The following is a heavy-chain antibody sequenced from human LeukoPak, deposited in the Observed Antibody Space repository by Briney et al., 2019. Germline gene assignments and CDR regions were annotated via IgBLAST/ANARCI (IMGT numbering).Heavy chain of an antibody. Sequence: GGSLRLSCAASGFTFSSYWMHWVRQAPGKGLVWVSRINSDGRNINYADSVKGRFTISRDNAKNMLYLQMNSLRAEDTAVYYCAPHLSVIVLSAQYGMDFWGQGTTVTVSS. J-gene: IGHJ6*02. CDR3: APHLSVIVLSAQYGMDF. V-gene: IGHV3-74*01. D-gene: IGHD2/OR15-2a*01. CDR2: INSDGRNI. CDR1: GFTFSSYW.